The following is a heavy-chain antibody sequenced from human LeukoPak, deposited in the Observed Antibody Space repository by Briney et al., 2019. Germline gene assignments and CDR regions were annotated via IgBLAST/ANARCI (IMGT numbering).Heavy chain of an antibody. Sequence: PGGSLRLSCAASGFTVSSTYMSWVRQAPGKGLEWDSIISNGGSTYYADSVKGLFTISRDNSKNTVFLQINSLRAEDTAVYYCARDRPGGYYGFDYWGQGTLVTVSS. CDR1: GFTVSSTY. D-gene: IGHD3-22*01. J-gene: IGHJ4*02. V-gene: IGHV3-53*01. CDR3: ARDRPGGYYGFDY. CDR2: ISNGGST.